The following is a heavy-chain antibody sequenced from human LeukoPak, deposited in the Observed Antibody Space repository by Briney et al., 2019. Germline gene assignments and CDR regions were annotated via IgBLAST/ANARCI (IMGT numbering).Heavy chain of an antibody. D-gene: IGHD3-22*01. V-gene: IGHV1-8*01. CDR2: MNPNSGNT. Sequence: APVKVSCKASGYTFTSYDVNWVRQATGQGLEWMGWMNPNSGNTGYAQKFQGRVTMTRNTSISTAYMELSSLRSEDTAVYYCARTYYSDSSDYGNWFDPWGQGTLVTVSS. CDR3: ARTYYSDSSDYGNWFDP. CDR1: GYTFTSYD. J-gene: IGHJ5*02.